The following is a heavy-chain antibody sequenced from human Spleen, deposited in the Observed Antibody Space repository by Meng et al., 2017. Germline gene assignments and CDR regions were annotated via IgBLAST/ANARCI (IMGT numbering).Heavy chain of an antibody. Sequence: SETLSLTCTVSGGSISSSSYYWGWIRQPPGKGLEWIGSIYYSGSTYYNPSLKSRVTISVDTSKNQFSLKLSSVTAADTAVYYCARAPFTMVRGMPYYYYGMDVWGQGTTVTVSS. CDR1: GGSISSSSYY. CDR3: ARAPFTMVRGMPYYYYGMDV. D-gene: IGHD3-10*01. V-gene: IGHV4-39*07. CDR2: IYYSGST. J-gene: IGHJ6*02.